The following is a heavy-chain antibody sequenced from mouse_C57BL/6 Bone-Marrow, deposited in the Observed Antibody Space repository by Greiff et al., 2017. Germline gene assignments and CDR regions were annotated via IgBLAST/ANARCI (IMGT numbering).Heavy chain of an antibody. CDR3: TTRIYDGNY. V-gene: IGHV14-4*01. J-gene: IGHJ2*01. Sequence: VQLQQSGAELVRPGASVKLSCTASGFNIKDDYMHWVKQRPEQGLEWIGWIDPENGDTEYASKFQGKATITADTSSNTAYLRLSSLTSEDTAVYYCTTRIYDGNYWGQGTTLTVSS. CDR1: GFNIKDDY. D-gene: IGHD2-1*01. CDR2: IDPENGDT.